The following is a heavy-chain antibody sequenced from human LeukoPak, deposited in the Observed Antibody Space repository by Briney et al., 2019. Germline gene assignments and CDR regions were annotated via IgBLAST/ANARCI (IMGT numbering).Heavy chain of an antibody. CDR3: ARDQEGSDY. Sequence: ASVKVPCKASGYTFTSNYIHWVRQAPGQGLEWMGMIYPRDGSTSYAQKFQGRVTVTRDTSTSTVHMELSGLRSEDTAVYYCARDQEGSDYWGQGTLVTVSS. J-gene: IGHJ4*02. V-gene: IGHV1-46*01. CDR1: GYTFTSNY. CDR2: IYPRDGST.